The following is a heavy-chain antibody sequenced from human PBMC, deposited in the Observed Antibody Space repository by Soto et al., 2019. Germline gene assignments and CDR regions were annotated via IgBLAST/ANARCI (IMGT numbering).Heavy chain of an antibody. Sequence: GGSLRLSCAASGFTFSSYAMHWVRQAPGKGLEWVALMTYDGGIEYCADSVKGRFTISRDNSKNTLYLQMNSLRAEDTAVYYCAREGESFDYWGQGTLVTVSS. V-gene: IGHV3-30*03. CDR3: AREGESFDY. J-gene: IGHJ4*02. CDR2: MTYDGGIE. CDR1: GFTFSSYA.